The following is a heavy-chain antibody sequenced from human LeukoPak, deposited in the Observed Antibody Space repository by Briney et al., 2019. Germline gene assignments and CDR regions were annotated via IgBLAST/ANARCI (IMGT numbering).Heavy chain of an antibody. CDR3: ARKSDY. V-gene: IGHV3-7*01. Sequence: GGCLRLSCAASGFTFSSYWMSWVRQAPGRGLGWVANINQDGSEKYYVDSVKGRFTISRDNGQNSLYLQVSSLRAEDMAVYNCARKSDYWGQGTLVTVSS. J-gene: IGHJ4*02. CDR2: INQDGSEK. CDR1: GFTFSSYW.